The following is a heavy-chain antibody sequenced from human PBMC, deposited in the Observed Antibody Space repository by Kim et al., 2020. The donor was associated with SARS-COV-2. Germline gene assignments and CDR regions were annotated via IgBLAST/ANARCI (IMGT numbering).Heavy chain of an antibody. J-gene: IGHJ4*02. CDR1: GFTFSAHA. V-gene: IGHV3-30*04. D-gene: IGHD2-15*01. Sequence: GGSLRLSCAASGFTFSAHALHWVRQAPGKGLEWVALIAHDGSHISYPDSVKGRFIISRDNTKSTLYLQMNSLRPEDTAVYYCLAEIGGRSFDHCGQGTLVTVSS. CDR2: IAHDGSHI. CDR3: LAEIGGRSFDH.